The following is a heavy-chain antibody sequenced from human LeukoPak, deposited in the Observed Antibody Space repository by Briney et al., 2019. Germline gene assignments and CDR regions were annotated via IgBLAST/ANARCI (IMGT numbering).Heavy chain of an antibody. CDR2: ISSSGSTI. D-gene: IGHD6-19*01. CDR3: AKDKVSAVAGIDY. CDR1: GFTFSDYY. Sequence: PGGSLRLSCAASGFTFSDYYMSWIRQAPGKGLEWVSYISSSGSTIYYADSVKGRFTISRDNAKNSLYLQMNSLRAEDTALYYCAKDKVSAVAGIDYWGQGTLVTVSS. J-gene: IGHJ4*02. V-gene: IGHV3-11*01.